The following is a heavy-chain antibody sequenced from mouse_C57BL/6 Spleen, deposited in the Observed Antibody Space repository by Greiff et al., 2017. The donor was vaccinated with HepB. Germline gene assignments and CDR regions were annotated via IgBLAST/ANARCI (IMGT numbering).Heavy chain of an antibody. CDR3: ARVGGSAWFAY. V-gene: IGHV1-64*01. CDR1: GYTFTSYW. J-gene: IGHJ3*01. CDR2: IHPNSGST. Sequence: QVQLQHPGAELVKPGASVKLSCKASGYTFTSYWMHWVKQRPGQGLEWIGMIHPNSGSTNYNEKFKSKATLTVDKSSSTAYMQLSSLTSEDSAVYYCARVGGSAWFAYWGQGTLVTVSA.